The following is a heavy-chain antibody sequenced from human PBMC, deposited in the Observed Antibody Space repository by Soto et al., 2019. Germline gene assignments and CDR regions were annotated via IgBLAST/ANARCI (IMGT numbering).Heavy chain of an antibody. V-gene: IGHV1-46*01. Sequence: GASVKVSCKASGYTFTSYYMHWVRQAPGQGLEWMGIINPSGGSTSYAQKFQGRVTMTRDTSTSTVYMELSSLRSEDTAVYYCASTPLYSGSYGYVDYWGQGTLVTVSS. CDR1: GYTFTSYY. D-gene: IGHD1-26*01. CDR3: ASTPLYSGSYGYVDY. CDR2: INPSGGST. J-gene: IGHJ4*02.